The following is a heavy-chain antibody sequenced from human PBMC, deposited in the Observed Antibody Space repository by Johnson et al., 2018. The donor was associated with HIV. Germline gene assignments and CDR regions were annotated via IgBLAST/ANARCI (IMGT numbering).Heavy chain of an antibody. CDR2: ISYDGGSK. CDR3: ARASWFGAFDI. J-gene: IGHJ3*02. D-gene: IGHD3-10*01. Sequence: QEQLVESGGGLVQPGGSLRLSCAASGLTVSNNYMTWVRQGPGKGLEWVAIISYDGGSKYYADSVKGRFTVSRDNSKNTLYLQINSLRPEDTAVYYCARASWFGAFDIWGQGTLVTVSS. CDR1: GLTVSNNY. V-gene: IGHV3-30*03.